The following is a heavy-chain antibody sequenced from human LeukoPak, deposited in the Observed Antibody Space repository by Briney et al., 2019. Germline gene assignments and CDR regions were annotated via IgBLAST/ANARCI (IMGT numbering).Heavy chain of an antibody. Sequence: PRGSLRLSCAASGFTVSSNYMSWVRQAPGKGVEWVSVIYSGGSTYYADSVKGRFTISRDNSKNTLYLQMNSLRAEDTAVYYCARVSYSSGWYQKDAFDIWGQGTMVTVSS. V-gene: IGHV3-53*01. D-gene: IGHD6-19*01. CDR2: IYSGGST. CDR1: GFTVSSNY. J-gene: IGHJ3*02. CDR3: ARVSYSSGWYQKDAFDI.